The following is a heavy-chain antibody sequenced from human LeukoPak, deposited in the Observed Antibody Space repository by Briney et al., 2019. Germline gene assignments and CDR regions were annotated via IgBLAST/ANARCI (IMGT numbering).Heavy chain of an antibody. CDR2: ISHERSTK. CDR1: GFPFSSFG. V-gene: IGHV3-30*18. D-gene: IGHD1-26*01. CDR3: ANRVNQAGGSYPRELDY. Sequence: GGSLRLSCAVSGFPFSSFGMHWVRQAPGKGLEWVAVISHERSTKYYADSVKGRFTISRDNSKNTLYLQMNSLRAEDTAVYYCANRVNQAGGSYPRELDYWGQGTLVTVSS. J-gene: IGHJ4*02.